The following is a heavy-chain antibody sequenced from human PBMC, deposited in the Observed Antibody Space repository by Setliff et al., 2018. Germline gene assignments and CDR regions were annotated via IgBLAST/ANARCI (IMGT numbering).Heavy chain of an antibody. V-gene: IGHV1-2*06. CDR3: ARRDGRSGYLGFDL. D-gene: IGHD3-22*01. CDR2: INPNSGGT. CDR1: GYTFTGYY. Sequence: GASVKVSCKASGYTFTGYYMHWVRQAPGQGLEWMGRINPNSGGTNYAPKFAGRVTMTRDTPISTVYMELSLLTSDDTAVYFCARRDGRSGYLGFDLWGHGSLVTVSS. J-gene: IGHJ4*01.